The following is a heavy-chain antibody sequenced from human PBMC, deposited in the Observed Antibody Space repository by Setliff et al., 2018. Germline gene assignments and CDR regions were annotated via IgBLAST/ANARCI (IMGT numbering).Heavy chain of an antibody. V-gene: IGHV3-23*01. Sequence: PGGSLRLSCAASGFSFSSYAMSWVRQTPGKGLAWVSTLTASGDTTYYADSVKGRFTISRDNSKNTVYLEMNNLRADDTAVYYCAGDPPRSDWRLDSWGQGTLVTV. CDR1: GFSFSSYA. CDR3: AGDPPRSDWRLDS. D-gene: IGHD1-26*01. J-gene: IGHJ4*02. CDR2: LTASGDTT.